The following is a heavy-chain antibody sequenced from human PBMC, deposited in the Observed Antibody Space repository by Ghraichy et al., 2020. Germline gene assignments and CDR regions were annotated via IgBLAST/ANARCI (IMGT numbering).Heavy chain of an antibody. J-gene: IGHJ6*03. Sequence: GGSLRLSCAASGFTFSSYGMHWVRQAPGKGLEWVAVIWYDGSNKYYADSVKGRFTISRDNSKNTLYLQMNSLRAEDTAVYYCARDTRQGGWNYPYYYYMDVWGKGTTVTVSS. CDR1: GFTFSSYG. CDR2: IWYDGSNK. CDR3: ARDTRQGGWNYPYYYYMDV. D-gene: IGHD1-7*01. V-gene: IGHV3-33*01.